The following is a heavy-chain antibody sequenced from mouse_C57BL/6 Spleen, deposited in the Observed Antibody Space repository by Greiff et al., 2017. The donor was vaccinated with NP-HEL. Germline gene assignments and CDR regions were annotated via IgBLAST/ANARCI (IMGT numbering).Heavy chain of an antibody. CDR1: GYSITSGYY. CDR2: ISYDGSN. D-gene: IGHD2-3*01. J-gene: IGHJ4*01. Sequence: EVKLVESGPGLVKPSQSLSLTCSVTGYSITSGYYWNWIRQFPGNKLEWMGYISYDGSNNYNPSLKNRISITRDTSKNQFFLKLNSVTTEDTATYYCAIFPPYDGYYYAMDYWGQGTSVTVSS. CDR3: AIFPPYDGYYYAMDY. V-gene: IGHV3-6*01.